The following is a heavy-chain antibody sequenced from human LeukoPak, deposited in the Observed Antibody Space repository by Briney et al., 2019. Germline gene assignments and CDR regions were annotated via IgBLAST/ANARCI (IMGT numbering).Heavy chain of an antibody. CDR2: ISYDGSNK. J-gene: IGHJ4*02. CDR3: ARAFAPGIRKALWFGDSL. V-gene: IGHV3-30-3*01. D-gene: IGHD3-10*01. Sequence: GGSLRLSCAASGFTFSSYAMHWVRQAPGKGLEWVAVISYDGSNKYYADSVKGRFTISRDNSKNTLYLQMNSLGGDDTGVYYCARAFAPGIRKALWFGDSLRGQGTLVTVSS. CDR1: GFTFSSYA.